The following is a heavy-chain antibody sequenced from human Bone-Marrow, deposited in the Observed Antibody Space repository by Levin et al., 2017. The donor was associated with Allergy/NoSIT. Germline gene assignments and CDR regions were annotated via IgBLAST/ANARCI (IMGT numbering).Heavy chain of an antibody. CDR3: ARNGAWSFEF. Sequence: GGSLRLSCASSGFTFSGYWMAWVRQAPGKGLEWVANINRDGGDGYYVDSVKGRFTISRDNARNSLDLQMNSLRVEDTAVYYCARNGAWSFEFWGQGPRVTVSS. J-gene: IGHJ4*02. CDR2: INRDGGDG. CDR1: GFTFSGYW. V-gene: IGHV3-7*02. D-gene: IGHD2-8*01.